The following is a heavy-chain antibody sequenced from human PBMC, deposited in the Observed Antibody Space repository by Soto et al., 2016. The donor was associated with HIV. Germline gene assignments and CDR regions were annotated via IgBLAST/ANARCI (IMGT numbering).Heavy chain of an antibody. Sequence: EVQLVESGGGLVKPGGSLRLSCATSGFTFSSYSMNWVRQAPGKGLEWVSSISSSSSYIYYADSVKGRFTISRDNAKNSLYLQMNSLRAEDTAVYYCARDPAAGTWGYFDYWGQGTLVTVSS. D-gene: IGHD6-13*01. CDR1: GFTFSSYS. CDR2: ISSSSSYI. CDR3: ARDPAAGTWGYFDY. J-gene: IGHJ4*02. V-gene: IGHV3-21*01.